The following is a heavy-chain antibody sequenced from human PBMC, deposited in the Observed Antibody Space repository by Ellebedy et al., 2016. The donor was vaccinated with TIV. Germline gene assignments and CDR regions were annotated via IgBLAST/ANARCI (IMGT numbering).Heavy chain of an antibody. D-gene: IGHD6-19*01. J-gene: IGHJ4*02. V-gene: IGHV4-59*11. CDR3: ARYPGVAAHYFDY. CDR1: GFTFSDHY. CDR2: IYYSGST. Sequence: MPGGSLRLSCAASGFTFSDHYMDWVRQAPGKGLEWIGYIYYSGSTNYNPSLKRRVTISVDTSKNQFSLKLSSVTAADTAVYYCARYPGVAAHYFDYWGQGTLVTVSS.